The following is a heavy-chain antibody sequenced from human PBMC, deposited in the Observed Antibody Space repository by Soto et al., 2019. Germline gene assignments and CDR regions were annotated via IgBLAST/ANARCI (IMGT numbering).Heavy chain of an antibody. Sequence: GESLKISCMGSGYKVSTWHNFTSYWIAWVRQMPGKGLEWMGIIYPGDSDTRYSPSFQGQVTISADKSISTAYLQWSSLKASDTAMYYCARHPQRSGGYFDWLLSHSNWFDPWGQGTLVTVSS. D-gene: IGHD3-9*01. V-gene: IGHV5-51*01. CDR1: GYKVSTWHNFTSYW. CDR3: ARHPQRSGGYFDWLLSHSNWFDP. J-gene: IGHJ5*02. CDR2: IYPGDSDT.